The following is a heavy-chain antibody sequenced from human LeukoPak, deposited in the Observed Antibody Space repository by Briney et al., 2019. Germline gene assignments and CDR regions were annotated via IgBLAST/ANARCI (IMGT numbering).Heavy chain of an antibody. CDR2: INLGGSST. Sequence: GGSLRLSSAASGFTFSSYWMHWVCPVPGKGLVWVSRINLGGSSTAYADSVKGRFTISTDKAQNTRYLQMDSRRAEDTAIYYCARSNQADDYWGQGTLVTVSS. J-gene: IGHJ4*02. CDR3: ARSNQADDY. V-gene: IGHV3-74*01. CDR1: GFTFSSYW. D-gene: IGHD1-14*01.